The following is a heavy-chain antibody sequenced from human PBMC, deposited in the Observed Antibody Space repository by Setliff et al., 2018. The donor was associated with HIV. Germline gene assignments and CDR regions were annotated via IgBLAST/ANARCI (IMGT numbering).Heavy chain of an antibody. CDR2: LSGSGDST. V-gene: IGHV3-23*01. Sequence: PGGSLRLSCAASGFSFSSYAMSWVRQAPGKGLEWVSTLSGSGDSTYYADSVKGRFTISRDNSKNSLYLQMNSLKAEDTALYYCAKDRIAAALDYWGQGALVTVSS. J-gene: IGHJ4*02. D-gene: IGHD6-13*01. CDR1: GFSFSSYA. CDR3: AKDRIAAALDY.